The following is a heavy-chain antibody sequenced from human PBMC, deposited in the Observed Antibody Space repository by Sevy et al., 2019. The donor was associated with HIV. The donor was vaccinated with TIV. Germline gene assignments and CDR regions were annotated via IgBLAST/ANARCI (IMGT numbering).Heavy chain of an antibody. V-gene: IGHV3-30*03. CDR1: GFTFSSYG. CDR3: AKVRXKRDXYNQREYYFDY. J-gene: IGHJ4*02. D-gene: IGHD4-4*01. Sequence: GGSLRLSCAASGFTFSSYGMHWVRQAPGKGLEWVAVISYDGSNKYYADSVKGRFTISRDNSKNTLYLQMNSLRAEDXXXXXXAKVRXKRDXYNQREYYFDYWGQGTLVTVSS. CDR2: ISYDGSNK.